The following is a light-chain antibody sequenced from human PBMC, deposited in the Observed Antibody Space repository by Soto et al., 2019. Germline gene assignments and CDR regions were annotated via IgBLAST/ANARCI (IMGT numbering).Light chain of an antibody. CDR2: GNN. CDR3: QSYATSLTSWV. CDR1: RSNIGAGYD. J-gene: IGLJ3*02. Sequence: QPVLTQPPSVSGAPGQRVTISCTGSRSNIGAGYDVHWYQQFPGRAPKLLIYGNNNRPSGVPDRFSGSKSGTSASLAITGLQAEDDADYYCQSYATSLTSWVFGGGTKVTVL. V-gene: IGLV1-40*01.